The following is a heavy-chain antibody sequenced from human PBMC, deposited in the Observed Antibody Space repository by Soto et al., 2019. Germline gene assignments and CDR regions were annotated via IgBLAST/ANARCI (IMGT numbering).Heavy chain of an antibody. J-gene: IGHJ2*01. CDR1: GGSISGGGYY. V-gene: IGHV4-30-4*01. D-gene: IGHD4-17*01. Sequence: QVLLQESGPGLINPSETLSLTCTVSGGSISGGGYYWSWIRQPPGKGLEWIGYIYDSGSTYYNPSLKSRISISVDTSKNQFSLRLSSVTAADTAVYYCAREIIPLTTDWYFDLWGRGTLVTVSS. CDR3: AREIIPLTTDWYFDL. CDR2: IYDSGST.